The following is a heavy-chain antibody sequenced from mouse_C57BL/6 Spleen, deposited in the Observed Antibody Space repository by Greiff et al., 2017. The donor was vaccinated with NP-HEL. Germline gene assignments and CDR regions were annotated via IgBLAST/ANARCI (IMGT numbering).Heavy chain of an antibody. J-gene: IGHJ4*01. V-gene: IGHV1-80*01. D-gene: IGHD2-1*01. Sequence: LVEAGAELVKPGASVKISCKASGYAFRSYWMNWVKQRPGKGLEWIGQIYPGDGDTNYNGKFKGKATLTADKSSSTAYMQLSSLTSEDSAVYFCARDGNYPMDYWGQGTSVTVSS. CDR1: GYAFRSYW. CDR3: ARDGNYPMDY. CDR2: IYPGDGDT.